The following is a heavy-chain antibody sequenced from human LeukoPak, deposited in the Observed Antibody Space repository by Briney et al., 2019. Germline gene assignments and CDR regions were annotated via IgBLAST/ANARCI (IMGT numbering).Heavy chain of an antibody. J-gene: IGHJ5*02. CDR3: ARDFRDGYSPGFDP. Sequence: SQTLSLTCAISGDSVSSNSAAWNWIRQSPPRGLEWLGRTYFRSKWFNDYAVSVKGRITINPDTSKNQFSLQLNSVTPEDTAVYYCARDFRDGYSPGFDPWGQGTLVTVSS. CDR2: TYFRSKWFN. CDR1: GDSVSSNSAA. V-gene: IGHV6-1*01. D-gene: IGHD5-24*01.